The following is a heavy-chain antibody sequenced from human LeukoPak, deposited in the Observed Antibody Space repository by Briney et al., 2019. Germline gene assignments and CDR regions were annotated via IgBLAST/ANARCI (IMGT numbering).Heavy chain of an antibody. CDR3: AKAPMELPPGYFDY. V-gene: IGHV3-30*02. CDR1: GFTFSSYG. J-gene: IGHJ4*02. CDR2: IRYDGSNK. Sequence: GGSLRLSCAASGFTFSSYGMHWVRQAPGKGLEWVAFIRYDGSNKYYADSVKGRFTISRDNSKNTLYLQMNSLRAEDTAVYYCAKAPMELPPGYFDYWGQGTLVTVSS. D-gene: IGHD4/OR15-4a*01.